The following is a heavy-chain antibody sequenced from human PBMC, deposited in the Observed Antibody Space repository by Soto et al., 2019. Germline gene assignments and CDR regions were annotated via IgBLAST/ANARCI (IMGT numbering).Heavy chain of an antibody. CDR3: ARAAFFYYDNTGYYHFAY. D-gene: IGHD3-22*01. Sequence: SETLSLTCTVSGGSINSGGFYWSWIRQHPGKGLEWIGYIYYSGSTYYNPSLKSRVIISVDTSKNQFSLRLRSVTAADTAVYYCARAAFFYYDNTGYYHFAYRGQGSLVTVSS. V-gene: IGHV4-31*03. CDR2: IYYSGST. CDR1: GGSINSGGFY. J-gene: IGHJ4*02.